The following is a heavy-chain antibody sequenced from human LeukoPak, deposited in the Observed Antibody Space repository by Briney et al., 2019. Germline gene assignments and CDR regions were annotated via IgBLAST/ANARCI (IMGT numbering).Heavy chain of an antibody. CDR3: ARSDDGDY. Sequence: GGSLRLSCAASGFIFSSYGMHWVRQAPGKGLEWVAIIWYDGSNYSYADSVKGRFTISRDNSKNTLYLQMNSLRAEDTAVYYCARSDDGDYWGQGTLVTVSS. CDR1: GFIFSSYG. J-gene: IGHJ4*02. D-gene: IGHD3-3*01. CDR2: IWYDGSNY. V-gene: IGHV3-33*01.